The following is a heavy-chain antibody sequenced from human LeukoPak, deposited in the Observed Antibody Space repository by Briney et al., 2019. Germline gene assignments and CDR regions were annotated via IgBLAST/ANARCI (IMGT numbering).Heavy chain of an antibody. J-gene: IGHJ4*02. CDR3: AKDSWEVGATSEIDY. Sequence: GGXLRLSCAASGFTFSVYGMHWVRQAPGKGLEGVAFIRYDGGNKYYGESVKGRFTIYRENSKKTLCMQMNSLRAEDTAVYYCAKDSWEVGATSEIDYWGQGTLDTVSS. V-gene: IGHV3-30*02. CDR1: GFTFSVYG. D-gene: IGHD1-26*01. CDR2: IRYDGGNK.